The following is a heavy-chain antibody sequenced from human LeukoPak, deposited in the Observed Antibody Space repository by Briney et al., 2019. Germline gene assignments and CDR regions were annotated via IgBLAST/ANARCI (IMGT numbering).Heavy chain of an antibody. V-gene: IGHV3-7*03. Sequence: GGSLGLSCAASGFTFSNHWMSWVRQAPGKGLEWVANINQDGSEKYYVDSVKGRFTVSRDNAKNSLDLQMTSLRAEDTAVYYCAKREVQKYFQHWGQGTLVTVSS. CDR1: GFTFSNHW. J-gene: IGHJ1*01. CDR3: AKREVQKYFQH. D-gene: IGHD1-1*01. CDR2: INQDGSEK.